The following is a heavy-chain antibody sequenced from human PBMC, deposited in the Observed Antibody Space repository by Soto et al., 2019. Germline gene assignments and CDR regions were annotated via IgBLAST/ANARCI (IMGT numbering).Heavy chain of an antibody. V-gene: IGHV3-30*18. J-gene: IGHJ6*03. CDR1: VFTFSSYG. CDR2: ISYDGSNK. CDR3: AKEPTYYYYYYMDV. Sequence: PGGSLRLSCAASVFTFSSYGMHWVRQAPGKGPEWVAVISYDGSNKYYADSVKGRFTISRDNSKNTLYLQMNSLRAEDTAVYYCAKEPTYYYYYYMDVWGKGTTVTVSS.